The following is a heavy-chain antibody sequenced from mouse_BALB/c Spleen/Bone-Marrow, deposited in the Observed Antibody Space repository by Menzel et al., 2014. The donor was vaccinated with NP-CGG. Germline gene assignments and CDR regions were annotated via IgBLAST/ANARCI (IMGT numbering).Heavy chain of an antibody. CDR2: INPSTGYT. D-gene: IGHD2-4*01. V-gene: IGHV1-7*01. CDR1: GYTFTSYW. CDR3: ERSGDYGQSDY. Sequence: VQLQQSGAELAKPGASVKMSCKASGYTFTSYWMHWVKQRPGQGLEWIGYINPSTGYTEYNQKFKDKATSTADKSSSTAYMQLSSLTSEDSAVYYCERSGDYGQSDYWGQGTTLTVSS. J-gene: IGHJ2*01.